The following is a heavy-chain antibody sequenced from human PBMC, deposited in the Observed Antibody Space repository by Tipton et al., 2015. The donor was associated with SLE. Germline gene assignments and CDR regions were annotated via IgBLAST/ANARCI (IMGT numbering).Heavy chain of an antibody. CDR1: GLMFSNYG. CDR2: ISASGGRT. CDR3: AKDRSSWPEGPDS. J-gene: IGHJ4*02. Sequence: SLRLSCADSGLMFSNYGMNWVRQAPGKGLEWVSSISASGGRTYYADSVKGRFTISRDNSKNTLYLQMNSLRAEDTAVYYCAKDRSSWPEGPDSWGQGTLVTVSS. V-gene: IGHV3-23*01. D-gene: IGHD6-13*01.